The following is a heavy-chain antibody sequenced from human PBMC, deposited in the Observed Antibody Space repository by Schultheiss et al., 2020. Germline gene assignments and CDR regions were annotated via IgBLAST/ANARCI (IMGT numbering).Heavy chain of an antibody. CDR2: ISGGGIST. J-gene: IGHJ4*02. V-gene: IGHV3-23*01. CDR1: GFTFRSYA. Sequence: GGSLRLSCAASGFTFRSYAMSWVRQAPGKGLECVSIISGGGISTYYADSVNGRFPISRDNSKNTVYLQMNSLRDEDTAIYYCAILGAVGATLFDYCGQGTLVTVYS. CDR3: AILGAVGATLFDY. D-gene: IGHD1-26*01.